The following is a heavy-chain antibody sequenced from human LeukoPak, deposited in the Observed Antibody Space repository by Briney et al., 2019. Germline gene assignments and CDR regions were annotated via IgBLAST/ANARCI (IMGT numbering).Heavy chain of an antibody. J-gene: IGHJ4*02. V-gene: IGHV4-4*09. CDR3: ARLVGRGGYFFY. CDR2: IYTSGST. Sequence: SETLSLTCTVSGGSISSYYWSWIRQPPGKGLEWIGYIYTSGSTNYNPSLKSRVTISVDTSKNQFSLKLSSVTAADTAVYYCARLVGRGGYFFYWGQGTLVTVSS. CDR1: GGSISSYY. D-gene: IGHD3-10*01.